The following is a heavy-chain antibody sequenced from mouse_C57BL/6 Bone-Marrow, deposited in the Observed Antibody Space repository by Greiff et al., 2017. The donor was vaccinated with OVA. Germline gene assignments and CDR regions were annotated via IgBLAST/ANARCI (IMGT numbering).Heavy chain of an antibody. CDR3: ARPPYAMDY. Sequence: EVKLVESGGGLVKPGGSLKLSCAASGFTFSSYAMSWVRQTPEKRLEWVATISDGGSYTYYPDSVKGRFTISRDNAKNTLYLQMSSLKSEDTAMYYCARPPYAMDYWGQGTSVTVSS. V-gene: IGHV5-6*03. CDR1: GFTFSSYA. CDR2: ISDGGSYT. J-gene: IGHJ4*01.